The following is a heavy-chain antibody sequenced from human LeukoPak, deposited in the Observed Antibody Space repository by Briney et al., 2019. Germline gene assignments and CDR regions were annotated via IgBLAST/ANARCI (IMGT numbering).Heavy chain of an antibody. D-gene: IGHD4-17*01. J-gene: IGHJ6*03. V-gene: IGHV5-51*01. CDR3: ARVTVTTNYYYYMDV. CDR1: GYTFTSYW. CDR2: IYPGDSDT. Sequence: GESLKISCKGSGYTFTSYWIGWVRQMPGKGLEWMGIIYPGDSDTRYNPSFQGQVTISADKSISTAYLQWNSLKASDTAMYYCARVTVTTNYYYYMDVWGKGTTVTVSS.